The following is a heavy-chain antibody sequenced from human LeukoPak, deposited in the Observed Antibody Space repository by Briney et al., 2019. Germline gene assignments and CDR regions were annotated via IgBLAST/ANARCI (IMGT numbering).Heavy chain of an antibody. CDR2: INHSGST. J-gene: IGHJ3*02. CDR1: GGSFSGYY. CDR3: RYSGWSRVDAFDI. Sequence: SETLSLTCAVSGGSFSGYYWSWIRQPPGKGLEWIGEINHSGSTNYNPSLKSRVTISVDTSKNQFSLKLSSVTAADTAVYYCRYSGWSRVDAFDIWGQGTMVTVSS. V-gene: IGHV4-34*01. D-gene: IGHD6-19*01.